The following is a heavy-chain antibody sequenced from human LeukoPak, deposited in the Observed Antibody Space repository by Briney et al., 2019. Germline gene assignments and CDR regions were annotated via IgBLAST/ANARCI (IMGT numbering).Heavy chain of an antibody. CDR3: ASTTGYGDYGYFDY. CDR1: GGSISSGGYY. CDR2: IYYSGST. J-gene: IGHJ4*02. D-gene: IGHD4-17*01. V-gene: IGHV4-31*03. Sequence: NSSQTLSLTCTVSGGSISSGGYYWGWIRQPPRKGLEWIGDIYYSGSTYYNPSLKSRVTISVDTSKNQFSLKLSSVTAADTAVYYCASTTGYGDYGYFDYWGQGTLVTISS.